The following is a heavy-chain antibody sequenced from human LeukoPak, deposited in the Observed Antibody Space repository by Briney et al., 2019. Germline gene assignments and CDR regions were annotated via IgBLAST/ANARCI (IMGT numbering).Heavy chain of an antibody. CDR1: GYTFTSYG. CDR2: IIPIFGTA. D-gene: IGHD3-22*01. Sequence: GASVKVSCKASGYTFTSYGISWVRQAPGQGLEWMGGIIPIFGTANYAQKFQGRVTITADESTSTAYMELSSLRSEDTAVYYCAREASGYSDYWGQGTLVTVSS. CDR3: AREASGYSDY. V-gene: IGHV1-69*13. J-gene: IGHJ4*02.